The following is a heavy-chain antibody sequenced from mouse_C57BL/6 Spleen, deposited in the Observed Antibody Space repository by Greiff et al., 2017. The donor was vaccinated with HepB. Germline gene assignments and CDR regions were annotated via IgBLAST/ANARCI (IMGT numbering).Heavy chain of an antibody. CDR2: IDPSDSYT. Sequence: VQLQQSGAELVKPGASVKLSCKASGYTFTSYWMQWVKQRPGQGLEWIGEIDPSDSYTNYNQKFKGKATLTVDTSSSTAYMQLSSLTSEDSAVYYCARKDSSGDYWGQGTTLTVSS. D-gene: IGHD3-2*02. J-gene: IGHJ2*01. V-gene: IGHV1-50*01. CDR3: ARKDSSGDY. CDR1: GYTFTSYW.